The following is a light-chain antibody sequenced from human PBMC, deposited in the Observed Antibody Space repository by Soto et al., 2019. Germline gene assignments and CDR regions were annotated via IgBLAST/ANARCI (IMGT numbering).Light chain of an antibody. V-gene: IGKV3-20*01. CDR1: QSISSN. CDR3: QQYDNSPIT. CDR2: GAS. Sequence: EIVLTQSPATLSVSSGERATLSCRASQSISSNLAWYQQKPGQAPRLLIYGASSRATGIPDRFSGTGSETDFTLTISRLEPEDFAVYYCQQYDNSPITFGQGTRLEIK. J-gene: IGKJ5*01.